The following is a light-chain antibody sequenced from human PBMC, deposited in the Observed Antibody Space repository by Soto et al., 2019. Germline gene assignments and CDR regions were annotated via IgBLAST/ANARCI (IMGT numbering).Light chain of an antibody. Sequence: EIVLTQSPATLSLSPMERATPSCRASQSVSSYLAWYQQKPGQAPRLLIYDASNRATGIPARFSGSGSGTDFTLTISSLQPDDFATYYCQQYNSYLTFGGGTKV. CDR3: QQYNSYLT. J-gene: IGKJ4*01. V-gene: IGKV3-11*01. CDR2: DAS. CDR1: QSVSSY.